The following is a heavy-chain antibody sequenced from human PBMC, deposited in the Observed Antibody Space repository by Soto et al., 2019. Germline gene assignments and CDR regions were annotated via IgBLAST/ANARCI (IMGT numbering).Heavy chain of an antibody. V-gene: IGHV1-69*01. CDR1: VGTFSSYA. CDR3: ASYSITGTSYYYYGMDV. Sequence: ASLKGACKASVGTFSSYAISWVRQAPGQGLEWMGGIIPIFGTANYAQKFQGRVTITADESTSTAYMELSSLRSEDTAVYYCASYSITGTSYYYYGMDVWGQGTTVTVSS. J-gene: IGHJ6*02. CDR2: IIPIFGTA. D-gene: IGHD1-20*01.